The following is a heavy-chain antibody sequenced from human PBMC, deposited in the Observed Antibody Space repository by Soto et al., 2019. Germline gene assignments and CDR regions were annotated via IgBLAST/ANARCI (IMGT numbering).Heavy chain of an antibody. CDR3: ARVSPGRDYYDSSGYYYPICDY. CDR2: IYYSGST. D-gene: IGHD3-22*01. V-gene: IGHV4-31*03. J-gene: IGHJ4*02. Sequence: KPSETLSLTCTVSGGSISSGGYYWSWIRQHPGKGLAWIGYIYYSGSTYYNPSLKSRVTISVDTSKNQFSLKLSSVTAAVTAVYYCARVSPGRDYYDSSGYYYPICDYWGQGTLVTVSS. CDR1: GGSISSGGYY.